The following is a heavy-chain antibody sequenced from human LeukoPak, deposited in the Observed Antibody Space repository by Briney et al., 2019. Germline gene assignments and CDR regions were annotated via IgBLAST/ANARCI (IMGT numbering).Heavy chain of an antibody. D-gene: IGHD5-24*01. CDR3: ARLMNGATYYYYYCGMDV. J-gene: IGHJ6*02. CDR1: GGSISSYY. Sequence: SETLSLTCTVSGGSISSYYWSWIRQPPGKGLEWIGYIYYSGSTNYNPSLKSRVTISVDTSKNQFSLKLSSVTAADTAVYYCARLMNGATYYYYYCGMDVWGQGTTVTVSS. CDR2: IYYSGST. V-gene: IGHV4-59*08.